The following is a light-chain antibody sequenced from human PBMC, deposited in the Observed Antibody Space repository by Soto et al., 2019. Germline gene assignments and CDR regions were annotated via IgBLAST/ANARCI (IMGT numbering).Light chain of an antibody. Sequence: QSALTQPASVSGSPGQSITISCTGTSSDVGGFDYVSWYQQHPGKAPKLMIYEVSKRPSGVSNRFSGSKSGNTASLTISGLQAEDEADYYCSSYTGSSTLYVXGTGTNSPS. J-gene: IGLJ1*01. CDR3: SSYTGSSTLYV. CDR2: EVS. V-gene: IGLV2-14*01. CDR1: SSDVGGFDY.